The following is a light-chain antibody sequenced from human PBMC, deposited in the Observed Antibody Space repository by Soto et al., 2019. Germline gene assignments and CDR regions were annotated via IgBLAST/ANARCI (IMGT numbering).Light chain of an antibody. CDR2: AAF. J-gene: IGKJ4*01. V-gene: IGKV1-9*01. Sequence: IQLTQSPASLSASVGDRVTISCRASQGIGTYLAWYQQRPGKAPKLLIYAAFTLHSGVPARFSGSGSGTEFTLTISSLQSEDFAVYYCQQYNNWPITFGGGTKVDIK. CDR1: QGIGTY. CDR3: QQYNNWPIT.